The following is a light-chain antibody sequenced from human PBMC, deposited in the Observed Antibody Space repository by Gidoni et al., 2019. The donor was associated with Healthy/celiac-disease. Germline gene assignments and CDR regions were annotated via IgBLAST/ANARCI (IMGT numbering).Light chain of an antibody. CDR1: QSVLYSSNNKNY. CDR3: QQYYSTFF. CDR2: WAS. J-gene: IGKJ3*01. Sequence: DIVMTQSPDSLAVSLGERATINCKSSQSVLYSSNNKNYLAWYQQKPGQPPKLLIYWASTRESGVPDRFSGSGSGTDFTLTISSLQAEDVAVYYCQQYYSTFFFGPGTKVEIK. V-gene: IGKV4-1*01.